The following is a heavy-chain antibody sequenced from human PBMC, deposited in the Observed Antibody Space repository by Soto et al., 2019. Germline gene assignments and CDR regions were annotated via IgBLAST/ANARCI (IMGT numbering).Heavy chain of an antibody. Sequence: SWVRQPPGKGLEWIGEIYHSGSTNYNPSLKSRVTISVDKSKNQFSLKLSSVTAADTAVYYCARRGDYDEMDVWGKGTTVTVSS. CDR3: ARRGDYDEMDV. D-gene: IGHD4-17*01. V-gene: IGHV4-4*02. J-gene: IGHJ6*04. CDR2: IYHSGST.